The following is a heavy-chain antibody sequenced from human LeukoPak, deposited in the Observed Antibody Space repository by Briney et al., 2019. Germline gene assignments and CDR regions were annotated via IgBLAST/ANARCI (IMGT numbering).Heavy chain of an antibody. CDR1: GYTFTGYY. CDR3: ARVSRIRLGSTGTDVFDI. V-gene: IGHV1-2*02. D-gene: IGHD5-18*01. CDR2: INPNSGGT. Sequence: ASVKVSCKASGYTFTGYYMHWVRQAPGQGLEWMGWINPNSGGTNYAQKFQGRVTMTRDTSISTAYMELSRLRSDDTAVYYCARVSRIRLGSTGTDVFDIGGQGTMVTVSS. J-gene: IGHJ3*02.